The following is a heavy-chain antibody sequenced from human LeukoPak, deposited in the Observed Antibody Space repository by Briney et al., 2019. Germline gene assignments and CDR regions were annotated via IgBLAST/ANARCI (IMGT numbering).Heavy chain of an antibody. D-gene: IGHD3-3*01. V-gene: IGHV3-11*01. CDR1: GFTFSDYY. CDR3: ARTPRFLEWPQRKNYYYYMDV. Sequence: GGSLRLSCAASGFTFSDYYMSWIRQAPGKGLEWVSYISSSGSTIYYADSVKGRFTISREKAKNSLYLQMNSLRAEDTAVYYCARTPRFLEWPQRKNYYYYMDVRGKGTTVTVSS. J-gene: IGHJ6*03. CDR2: ISSSGSTI.